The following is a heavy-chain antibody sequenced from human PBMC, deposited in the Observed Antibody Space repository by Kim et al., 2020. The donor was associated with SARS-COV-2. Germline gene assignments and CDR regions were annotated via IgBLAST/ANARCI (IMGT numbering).Heavy chain of an antibody. CDR2: IWYDGSNK. Sequence: GGSLRLSCAASGFTFSSYGMHWVRQAPGKGLEWVAVIWYDGSNKYYADSVKGRFTISRDNSKNTLYLQMNSLRAEDTAVYYCAKGPTSALDYGGNLYYFDYWGQGTLVTVSS. V-gene: IGHV3-33*06. D-gene: IGHD4-17*01. J-gene: IGHJ4*02. CDR1: GFTFSSYG. CDR3: AKGPTSALDYGGNLYYFDY.